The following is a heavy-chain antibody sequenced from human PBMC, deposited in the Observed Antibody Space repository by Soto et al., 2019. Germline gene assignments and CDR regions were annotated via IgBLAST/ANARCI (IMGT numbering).Heavy chain of an antibody. CDR1: GGSISSYY. D-gene: IGHD6-13*01. CDR3: ARDSEDSSSWYGWFDY. J-gene: IGHJ4*02. Sequence: SETLSLTCTVSGGSISSYYWSWIRQPPGKGLEWIGYIYYSGSTNYNPSLKSRVTISVDTSKNQFPLKLSSVTAADTAVYYCARDSEDSSSWYGWFDYWGQGTLVTVS. V-gene: IGHV4-59*01. CDR2: IYYSGST.